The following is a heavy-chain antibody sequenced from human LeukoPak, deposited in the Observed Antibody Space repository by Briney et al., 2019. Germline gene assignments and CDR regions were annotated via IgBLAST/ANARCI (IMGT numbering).Heavy chain of an antibody. CDR1: GFTFSSYA. V-gene: IGHV3-30*04. J-gene: IGHJ4*02. CDR3: ARDGSGWFFDY. CDR2: ISYDGSNK. Sequence: GGSLRLSCAASGFTFSSYAMHWVRQAPGKGLEWVAVISYDGSNKYYADSVKGRFTISRDNSKNTLYLQMNSLRAEDTAVYYFARDGSGWFFDYWGQGTLVTVSS. D-gene: IGHD6-19*01.